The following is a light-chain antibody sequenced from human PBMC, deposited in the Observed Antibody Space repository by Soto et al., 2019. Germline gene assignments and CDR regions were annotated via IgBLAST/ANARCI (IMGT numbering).Light chain of an antibody. J-gene: IGKJ4*01. CDR3: QQLNSYPPT. CDR2: AAS. Sequence: DIQMTQSPSTLSASIGDRVTITCRASESIRTWLAWYQHKPGKAPKFLIYAASSLQSGVPSRFSGSGSGTDFTLTISSLQPEDFATYYCQQLNSYPPTCGGGTKVDIK. CDR1: ESIRTW. V-gene: IGKV1D-16*01.